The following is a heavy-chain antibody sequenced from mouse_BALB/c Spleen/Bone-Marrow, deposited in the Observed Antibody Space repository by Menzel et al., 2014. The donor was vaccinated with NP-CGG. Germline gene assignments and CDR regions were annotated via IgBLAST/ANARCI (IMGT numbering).Heavy chain of an antibody. CDR1: GFSLTSYG. D-gene: IGHD2-14*01. CDR3: AKIGATSGAMDY. V-gene: IGHV2-5*01. J-gene: IGHJ4*01. CDR2: LWSGGST. Sequence: VKLVESGPGLVQPSQSLSITCTVSGFSLTSYGVHWVHQSPGKGLEWLGVLWSGGSTDYNAAFMSRLGITKDNSKSRVFFKMNSLQADETAIFCCAKIGATSGAMDYWGQGTSVTVSS.